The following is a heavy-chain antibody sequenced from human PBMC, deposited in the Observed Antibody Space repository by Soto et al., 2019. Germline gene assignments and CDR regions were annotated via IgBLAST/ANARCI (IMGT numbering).Heavy chain of an antibody. Sequence: KTSETLSLTCAVSGFSINSGYFWGWIRQTPGKGLEWIGNVFHSGTTYYNPSLKSRVTISVETSKNQFSLNLRSVTAADTAIYYCARDPHYYENVDYLDYWGQGTLVTVSS. CDR1: GFSINSGYF. D-gene: IGHD3-22*01. V-gene: IGHV4-38-2*02. J-gene: IGHJ4*02. CDR3: ARDPHYYENVDYLDY. CDR2: VFHSGTT.